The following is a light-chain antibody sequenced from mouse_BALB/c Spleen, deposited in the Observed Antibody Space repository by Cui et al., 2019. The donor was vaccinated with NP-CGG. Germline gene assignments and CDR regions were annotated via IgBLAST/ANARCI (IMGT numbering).Light chain of an antibody. CDR1: TGAVTTSNY. CDR3: ALWYSNHWV. CDR2: GTN. V-gene: IGLV1*01. Sequence: QSVLTQDSALTTSPGETVTLTCRSSTGAVTTSNYANWVQEKPDHLFTGLIGGTNNRAPGVPARFSGSLIRDKAALTITGAQTEDEAIYFCALWYSNHWVFGGGTKLTVL. J-gene: IGLJ1*01.